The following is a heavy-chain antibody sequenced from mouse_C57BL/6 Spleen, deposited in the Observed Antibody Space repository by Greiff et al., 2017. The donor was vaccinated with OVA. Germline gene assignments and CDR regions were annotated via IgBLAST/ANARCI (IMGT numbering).Heavy chain of an antibody. CDR3: AREKIYDGYFLYAMDY. CDR2: IWSDGST. CDR1: GFSLTSYG. J-gene: IGHJ4*01. D-gene: IGHD2-3*01. Sequence: VKLMESGPGLVAPSQSLSITCTVSGFSLTSYGVHWVRQPPGKGLEWLVVIWSDGSTTYNSALKSRLSISKDNSKSQVFLKMNSLQTDDTAMYYCAREKIYDGYFLYAMDYWGQGTSVTVSS. V-gene: IGHV2-6*03.